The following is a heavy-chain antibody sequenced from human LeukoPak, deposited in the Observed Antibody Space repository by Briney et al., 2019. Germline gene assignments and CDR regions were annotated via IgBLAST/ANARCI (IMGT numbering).Heavy chain of an antibody. J-gene: IGHJ4*02. V-gene: IGHV3-48*01. CDR3: ARAGDYDYVWGSYHRHFDY. CDR1: EFTFSSYS. D-gene: IGHD3-16*01. CDR2: NSRSSSTI. Sequence: PGGSLSLSCAASEFTFSSYSVNWVRQAAGKGLEWVSYNSRSSSTIYYADSVKGRFTISRDNAKNSLYLQMNSLRAEDTAVYYCARAGDYDYVWGSYHRHFDYWGQGTLVTVSS.